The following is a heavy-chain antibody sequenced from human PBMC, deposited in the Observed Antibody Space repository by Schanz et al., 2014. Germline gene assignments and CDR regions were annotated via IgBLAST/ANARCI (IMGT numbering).Heavy chain of an antibody. V-gene: IGHV3-33*08. J-gene: IGHJ4*02. D-gene: IGHD5-12*01. CDR3: ARDDGGGYNQIDY. Sequence: VQLVESGGGLVQPGGSLTLSCAASGFTFSSYLMSWVRQAPGKGLEWVAVIWYDGSNKDYADSVKGRFTISRDNSENTLFLEMNSLRLEDTAVYYCARDDGGGYNQIDYWGQGALVTVSS. CDR1: GFTFSSYL. CDR2: IWYDGSNK.